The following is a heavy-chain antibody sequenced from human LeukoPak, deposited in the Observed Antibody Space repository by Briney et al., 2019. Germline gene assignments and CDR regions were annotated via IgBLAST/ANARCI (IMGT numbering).Heavy chain of an antibody. Sequence: PGGSLRLSCAASGFTFSSYSMNWVRQAPGKGLEWVSSISSSSSYIYYADSVKGRFTISRDNAKNSLYLQMNSLRAEDTAVYYCAKGESGVWLLIPNDAFDIWGQGTMVTVSS. CDR3: AKGESGVWLLIPNDAFDI. J-gene: IGHJ3*02. CDR1: GFTFSSYS. D-gene: IGHD3-22*01. V-gene: IGHV3-21*04. CDR2: ISSSSSYI.